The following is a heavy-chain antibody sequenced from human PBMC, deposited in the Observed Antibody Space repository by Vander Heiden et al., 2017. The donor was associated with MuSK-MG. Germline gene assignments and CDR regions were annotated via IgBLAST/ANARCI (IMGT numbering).Heavy chain of an antibody. V-gene: IGHV3-21*01. CDR2: ISSSGSYI. Sequence: VQPVEPVGGLLQLGWSLRLYRPAPASTLRRHTTNWVRQSSGKGVGWVSSISSSGSYIYYADSVKGGFTSARDNAKSSQYLQMNRLRAEGTAVYYCARGSWGYDSSGYHRSPLDYWGQGTLVTVSS. CDR3: ARGSWGYDSSGYHRSPLDY. CDR1: ASTLRRHT. D-gene: IGHD3-22*01. J-gene: IGHJ4*02.